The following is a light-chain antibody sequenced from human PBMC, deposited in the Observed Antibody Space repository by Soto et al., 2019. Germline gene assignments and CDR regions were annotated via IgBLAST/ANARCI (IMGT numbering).Light chain of an antibody. Sequence: AIQMTQSPSSLSAFVGDRVTITCRASQGIRNDLGWYQQKPGKAPKLLIYGASTLQSGVPSRFRGSGSGTDFTLTISSLQPEDFAVYYCQQHSHWPPWTFGQGTRVEIQ. CDR1: QGIRND. CDR2: GAS. CDR3: QQHSHWPPWT. J-gene: IGKJ1*01. V-gene: IGKV1-6*01.